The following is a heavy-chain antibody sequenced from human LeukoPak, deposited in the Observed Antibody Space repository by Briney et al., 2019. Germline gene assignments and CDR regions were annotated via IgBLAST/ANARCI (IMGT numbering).Heavy chain of an antibody. CDR2: IYYSGST. V-gene: IGHV4-39*07. CDR1: GGSISSSNYY. CDR3: ARANYYDSSGVRY. J-gene: IGHJ4*02. Sequence: ASETLSLTCTVSGGSISSSNYYWGWIRQPPGKGLEWIGSIYYSGSTYYNPSLKSRVTISVDTSKNQFSLKLSSVTAADTAVYYCARANYYDSSGVRYWGQGTLVTVSS. D-gene: IGHD3-22*01.